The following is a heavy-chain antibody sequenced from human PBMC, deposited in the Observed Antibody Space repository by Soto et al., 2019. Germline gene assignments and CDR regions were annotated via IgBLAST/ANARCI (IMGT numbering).Heavy chain of an antibody. CDR1: GFTFSSYS. CDR3: ARVADIVVVPDAFDI. J-gene: IGHJ3*02. V-gene: IGHV3-21*01. Sequence: PGGSLRLSCAASGFTFSSYSMNWVRQAPGKGLEWVSSISSSSSYIYYADSVKGRFTISRDNAKNSLYLQMNSLRAEDTAVYYCARVADIVVVPDAFDIWGQGTMVTVSS. CDR2: ISSSSSYI. D-gene: IGHD2-2*01.